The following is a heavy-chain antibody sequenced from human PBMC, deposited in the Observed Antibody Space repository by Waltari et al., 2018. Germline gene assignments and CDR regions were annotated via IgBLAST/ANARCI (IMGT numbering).Heavy chain of an antibody. J-gene: IGHJ6*02. CDR3: ARDGPEYYSGFDV. Sequence: EVQLVESGGGLVVPGGSLGLSCVGSGFNFRSHSINWVRQAPGKGVEWSSDISGSSTTMDYADSVKGRVTVSRDKAERSVFLQMNSLGAEDTAVYYCARDGPEYYSGFDVWGLGTTVMVS. CDR2: ISGSSTTM. V-gene: IGHV3-48*01. CDR1: GFNFRSHS.